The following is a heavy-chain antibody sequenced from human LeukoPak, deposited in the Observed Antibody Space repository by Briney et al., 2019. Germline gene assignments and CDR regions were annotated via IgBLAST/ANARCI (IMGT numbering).Heavy chain of an antibody. CDR1: GFTFSSYA. CDR3: ASRPYSSNWYYFNF. Sequence: PGRSLRLSCAASGFTFSSYAMHWVRQAPGKGLEWVAVISYDGSNKYYADSVKGRFTISRDNSKNTLYLQMDSLRAEDTAVYYCASRPYSSNWYYFNFWGQGTLVTVSS. V-gene: IGHV3-30*04. D-gene: IGHD6-13*01. J-gene: IGHJ4*02. CDR2: ISYDGSNK.